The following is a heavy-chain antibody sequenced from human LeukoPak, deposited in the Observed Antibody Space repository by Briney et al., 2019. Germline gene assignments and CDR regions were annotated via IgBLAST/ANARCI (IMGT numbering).Heavy chain of an antibody. CDR2: ISGSGERT. D-gene: IGHD6-6*01. Sequence: GGSLRLSCAASGFSFSGYAMRWVRQAPGKGLEWVSGISGSGERTYYADSVKGRFTISRDNAKNSLYLQMNSLRAEDTAVYYCARDRDSSSLQEYYYGMDVWGQGTTVTVSS. CDR3: ARDRDSSSLQEYYYGMDV. CDR1: GFSFSGYA. V-gene: IGHV3-23*01. J-gene: IGHJ6*02.